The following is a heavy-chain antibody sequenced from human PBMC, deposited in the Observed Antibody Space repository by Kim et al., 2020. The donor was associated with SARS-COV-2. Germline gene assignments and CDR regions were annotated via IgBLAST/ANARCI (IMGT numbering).Heavy chain of an antibody. D-gene: IGHD2-2*01. V-gene: IGHV3-74*01. J-gene: IGHJ6*02. CDR3: ARDTPMVPAAMPGYYYYGMYV. CDR2: INSDGSST. CDR1: GFTFSSYW. Sequence: GGSLRLSCAASGFTFSSYWMHWVRQAPGKGLVWVSRINSDGSSTSYADSVKGRFTISRDNAKNTLYLQMNSLRAEDTAVYYCARDTPMVPAAMPGYYYYGMYVWGQGTTVTVSS.